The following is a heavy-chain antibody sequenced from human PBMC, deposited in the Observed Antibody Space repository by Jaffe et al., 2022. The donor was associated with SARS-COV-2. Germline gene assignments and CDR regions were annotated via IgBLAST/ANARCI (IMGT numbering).Heavy chain of an antibody. D-gene: IGHD2-15*01. Sequence: QVTLKESGPVLVKPTETLTLTCTVSGFSLSNARMGVSWIRQPPGKALEWLAHIFSNDEKSYSTSLKSRLTISKDTSKSQVVLTMTNMDPVDTATYYCARARGYCSGGSCLSNWFDPWGQGTLVTVSS. CDR3: ARARGYCSGGSCLSNWFDP. J-gene: IGHJ5*02. V-gene: IGHV2-26*01. CDR2: IFSNDEK. CDR1: GFSLSNARMG.